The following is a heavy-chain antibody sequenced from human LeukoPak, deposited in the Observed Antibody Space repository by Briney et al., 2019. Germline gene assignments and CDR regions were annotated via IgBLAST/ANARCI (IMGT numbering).Heavy chain of an antibody. CDR1: GGSIASSNNY. D-gene: IGHD2-15*01. J-gene: IGHJ4*02. V-gene: IGHV4-39*07. CDR2: IYYTGNT. Sequence: SETLSLTCTVSGGSIASSNNYWVWIRQPPGKGLEWLGNIYYTGNTYYNPSLKSRVTISVDTSKNQFSLNLASVTAADTAVYYCARVGVFGYCTRDSCHSPLDYWGQGTLVTVSS. CDR3: ARVGVFGYCTRDSCHSPLDY.